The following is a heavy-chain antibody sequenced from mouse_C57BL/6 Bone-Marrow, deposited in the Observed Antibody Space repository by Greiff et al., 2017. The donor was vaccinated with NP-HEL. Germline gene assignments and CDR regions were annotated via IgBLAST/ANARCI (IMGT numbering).Heavy chain of an antibody. Sequence: VQLQQSGAELARPGASVKMSCKASGYTFTSYTMHWVKQRPGQGLEWIGYINPCSGYTKYNQKFKDKATLTADKSSSTAYMQLSSLTSEDSAVYCCVRWRGYFDYWGQGTTLTVSA. V-gene: IGHV1-4*01. CDR2: INPCSGYT. CDR1: GYTFTSYT. CDR3: VRWRGYFDY. J-gene: IGHJ2*01.